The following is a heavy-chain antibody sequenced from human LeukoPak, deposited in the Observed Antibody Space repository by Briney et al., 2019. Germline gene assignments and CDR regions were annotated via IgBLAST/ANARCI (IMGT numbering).Heavy chain of an antibody. J-gene: IGHJ5*02. CDR1: GGSISSYY. D-gene: IGHD6-13*01. CDR2: IYTSGST. CDR3: ARIPSSSWDNWFDP. V-gene: IGHV4-4*07. Sequence: SETLSLTYTVSGGSISSYYWSWIRQPAGKGLEWIGRIYTSGSTNYNPSLKSRVTMSVDTSKNQFSLKLSSVTAADTAVYYCARIPSSSWDNWFDPWGQGTPVTVSS.